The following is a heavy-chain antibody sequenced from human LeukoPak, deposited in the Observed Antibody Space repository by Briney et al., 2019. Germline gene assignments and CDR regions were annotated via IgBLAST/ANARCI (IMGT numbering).Heavy chain of an antibody. CDR2: IIPISGTA. CDR1: GGTFSSYA. CDR3: ATPAGGSGSYSNWFDP. D-gene: IGHD3-10*01. Sequence: SVKVSCKASGGTFSSYAISWVRQAPGQGLEWMGGIIPISGTANYAQKFQGRVTITADESTSTAYMELSSLRSEDTAVYYCATPAGGSGSYSNWFDPWGQGTLVTVSS. J-gene: IGHJ5*02. V-gene: IGHV1-69*13.